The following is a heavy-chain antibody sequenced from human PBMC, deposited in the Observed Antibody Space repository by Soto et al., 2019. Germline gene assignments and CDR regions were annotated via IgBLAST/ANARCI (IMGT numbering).Heavy chain of an antibody. D-gene: IGHD1-26*01. CDR2: IIPIYGTA. CDR1: GGTFSSFT. J-gene: IGHJ6*02. CDR3: AKDRRADWESYYYSAMDV. V-gene: IGHV1-69*01. Sequence: QVQLVQSGAEVKKPGSSVKVSCKASGGTFSSFTISWVRQAPGQGLEWMGGIIPIYGTANYAQKFQGRVTITADGSTRTAYMELSSLRSEDTAVYYCAKDRRADWESYYYSAMDVWGQGTTVTVSS.